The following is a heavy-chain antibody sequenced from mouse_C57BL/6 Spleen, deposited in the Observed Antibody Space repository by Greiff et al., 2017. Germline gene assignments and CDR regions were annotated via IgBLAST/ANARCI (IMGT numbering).Heavy chain of an antibody. Sequence: VQLQQPGAELVKPGASVKLSCKASGYTFTSYWMHWVKQRPGQGLEWIGMIHPNSGSTNYNEKFKSKATLTVDKSSSTAYMQLSSLTSEDSAVYYCARSGFSTTPLVYFDYGGQGTTLTVSS. CDR3: ARSGFSTTPLVYFDY. V-gene: IGHV1-64*01. J-gene: IGHJ2*01. CDR1: GYTFTSYW. D-gene: IGHD1-1*01. CDR2: IHPNSGST.